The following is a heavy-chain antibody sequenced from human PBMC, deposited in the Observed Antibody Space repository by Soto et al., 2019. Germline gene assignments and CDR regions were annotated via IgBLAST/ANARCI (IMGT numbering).Heavy chain of an antibody. Sequence: VQLRESGPGLVKPSGTLSLTCSVSGDSVNSENYYWTWIRQSPGKGLEWIGYAHSGGRTDYNPSLKSRVTISLDPPVTQFSFQLTSVTAADTAVYDCAREIRGYSRALDYWGQGTLVTVSS. CDR2: AHSGGRT. V-gene: IGHV4-61*01. J-gene: IGHJ4*02. D-gene: IGHD5-18*01. CDR1: GDSVNSENYY. CDR3: AREIRGYSRALDY.